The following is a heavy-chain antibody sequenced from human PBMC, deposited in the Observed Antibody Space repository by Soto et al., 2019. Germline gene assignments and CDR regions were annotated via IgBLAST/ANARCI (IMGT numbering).Heavy chain of an antibody. D-gene: IGHD5-12*01. CDR3: ARSLPYRGFDN. CDR1: GGSITSYH. CDR2: IFYSGST. J-gene: IGHJ3*02. V-gene: IGHV4-59*01. Sequence: SETLSLTCIVSGGSITSYHWSWIRQTPGKGLEWIGYIFYSGSTYYKPSLKSRVTMSVDTSKNQFSLKLSSVTAADTAVYYCARSLPYRGFDNWGQGTMVTVSS.